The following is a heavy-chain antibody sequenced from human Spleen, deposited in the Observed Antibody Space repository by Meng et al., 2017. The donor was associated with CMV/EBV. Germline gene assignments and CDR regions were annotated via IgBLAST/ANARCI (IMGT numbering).Heavy chain of an antibody. D-gene: IGHD2-15*01. J-gene: IGHJ6*02. CDR2: INPNSGGT. Sequence: ASVKVSCKASGYTFTSYDINWVRQAPGQGLEWMGWINPNSGGTNYAQKFQGRVTMTGDTSITTAYLEVSRLRPDDMATYYCARVKRYCTGGSCSSTGYYGMDVWGQGTTVTVSS. CDR3: ARVKRYCTGGSCSSTGYYGMDV. CDR1: GYTFTSYD. V-gene: IGHV1-2*02.